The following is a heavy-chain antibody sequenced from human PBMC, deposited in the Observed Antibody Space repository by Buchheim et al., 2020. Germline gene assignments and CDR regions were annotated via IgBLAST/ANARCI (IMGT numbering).Heavy chain of an antibody. D-gene: IGHD1-26*01. CDR3: ARGGVDSGRYVAFDI. Sequence: QVRLQQWGAGLLKPSETLSLTCAVYGGSFSGYYWSWIRQPPGKGLEWIGEINHSGSTNYNPSLKSRVTMSVDTSKNQFSLTLSSVTAADTAVYYCARGGVDSGRYVAFDIWGQGT. V-gene: IGHV4-34*01. J-gene: IGHJ3*02. CDR2: INHSGST. CDR1: GGSFSGYY.